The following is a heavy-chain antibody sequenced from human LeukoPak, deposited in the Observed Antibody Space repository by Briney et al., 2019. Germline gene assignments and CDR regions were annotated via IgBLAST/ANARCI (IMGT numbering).Heavy chain of an antibody. J-gene: IGHJ4*02. V-gene: IGHV5-51*01. Sequence: GESLKISCEGSAYSFTNYWIGWVRQMPGKGLEWMGIIYPDYSDTRYSPSFQGQVTISADKSISTAYLQWSSLKASDTAMYYCARRSRDYYFDYWGQGTLVTVSS. CDR3: ARRSRDYYFDY. CDR2: IYPDYSDT. D-gene: IGHD6-13*01. CDR1: AYSFTNYW.